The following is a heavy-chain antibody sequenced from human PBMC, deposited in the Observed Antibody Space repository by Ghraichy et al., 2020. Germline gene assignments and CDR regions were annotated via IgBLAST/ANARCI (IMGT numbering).Heavy chain of an antibody. CDR3: TTGSCGVEPCAYYFYYMDV. V-gene: IGHV3-15*06. Sequence: GESLNISCAASGFTFTNAWMSWVRLTPGTGLEWVGRIRSKFDGATTNYAAAVKGRFSISRDDSKNTVFLQMDSLKIEDTGVYFCTTGSCGVEPCAYYFYYMDVWGKGTTVTVSS. CDR2: IRSKFDGATT. D-gene: IGHD2-8*02. J-gene: IGHJ6*03. CDR1: GFTFTNAW.